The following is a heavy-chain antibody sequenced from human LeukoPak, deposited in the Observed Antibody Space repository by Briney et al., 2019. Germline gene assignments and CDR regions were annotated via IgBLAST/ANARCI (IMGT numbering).Heavy chain of an antibody. CDR2: ISYDGSNK. D-gene: IGHD3-10*01. V-gene: IGHV3-30*14. CDR1: GFTFSSYA. CDR3: ASSGSDPWGGY. J-gene: IGHJ4*02. Sequence: GGSLRLSCAASGFTFSSYAMHWVRQAPGKGLEWVAVISYDGSNKYYADSVKGRFTISRDNSKNTLYLQMNSLRAEDTAVYYCASSGSDPWGGYWGQGTLVTVSS.